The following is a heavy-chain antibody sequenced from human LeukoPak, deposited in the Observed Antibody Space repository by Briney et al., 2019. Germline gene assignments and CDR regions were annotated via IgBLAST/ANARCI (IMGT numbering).Heavy chain of an antibody. CDR2: INPNSGGT. Sequence: GASVKVSCKASGYTFTGYYMHWVRQAPGQGLEWMGWINPNSGGTNYAQKFQGRVTMTRDTSISTAYMELSRLRSDDTAVYYCARGDSSSYLYYYYYMDVWGKGTTVTVSS. D-gene: IGHD6-6*01. V-gene: IGHV1-2*02. CDR3: ARGDSSSYLYYYYYMDV. J-gene: IGHJ6*03. CDR1: GYTFTGYY.